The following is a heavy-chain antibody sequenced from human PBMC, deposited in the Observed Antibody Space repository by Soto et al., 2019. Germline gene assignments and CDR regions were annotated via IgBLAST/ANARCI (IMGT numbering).Heavy chain of an antibody. CDR3: ARREIQGPIDY. CDR2: IYYSGTT. Sequence: SETLSLSCAVSGYSISSSNWWGWIRQPPGKGLEWIGYIYYSGTTYYNPSLKSRVTMSVDTSRNQFSLKLTSVTAVDTAVYYCARREIQGPIDYWGQGTLVTVSS. D-gene: IGHD1-26*01. V-gene: IGHV4-28*01. J-gene: IGHJ4*02. CDR1: GYSISSSNW.